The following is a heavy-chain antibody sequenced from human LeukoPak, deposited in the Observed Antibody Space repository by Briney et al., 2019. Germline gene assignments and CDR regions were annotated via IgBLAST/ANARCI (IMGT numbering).Heavy chain of an antibody. CDR1: GGSFSGYY. CDR2: INHSGST. V-gene: IGHV4-34*01. Sequence: SETLSLTCAVYGGSFSGYYWSWIRQPPGKGLEWIGEINHSGSTNYNPSLKSRVTISVDTSKNQFSLKLSSVTAADTAVYYCASFPSVGSYYWFDPWGQGTLVTVSS. D-gene: IGHD1-26*01. CDR3: ASFPSVGSYYWFDP. J-gene: IGHJ5*02.